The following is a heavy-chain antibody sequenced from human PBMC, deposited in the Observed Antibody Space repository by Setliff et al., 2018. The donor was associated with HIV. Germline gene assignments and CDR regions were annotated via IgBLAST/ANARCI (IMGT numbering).Heavy chain of an antibody. CDR3: ARGIRSYSTSPRGFDI. D-gene: IGHD1-26*01. CDR2: ISSSSSTI. J-gene: IGHJ3*02. Sequence: GESLKISCAASGFTFSSYNMNWVRQAPGKGLEWVSYISSSSSTIYYADSVKGRFTISRDNAKNSLYLQMNSLRAEDTAVYYCARGIRSYSTSPRGFDIWGQGTLVTVS. CDR1: GFTFSSYN. V-gene: IGHV3-48*01.